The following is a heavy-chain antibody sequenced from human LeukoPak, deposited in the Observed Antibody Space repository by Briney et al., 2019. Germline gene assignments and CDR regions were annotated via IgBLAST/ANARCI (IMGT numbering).Heavy chain of an antibody. CDR1: GFTFSSYS. J-gene: IGHJ4*02. Sequence: GGSLRLSCAASGFTFSSYSMNWVRQAPGKGLEWVSYISSSSSTIYYADSVKGRLTISRDNAKNSLYLQMNSLRAEDTAVYYCASFYYYDSSGYYQSDYWGQGTLVTVSS. CDR3: ASFYYYDSSGYYQSDY. D-gene: IGHD3-22*01. V-gene: IGHV3-48*01. CDR2: ISSSSSTI.